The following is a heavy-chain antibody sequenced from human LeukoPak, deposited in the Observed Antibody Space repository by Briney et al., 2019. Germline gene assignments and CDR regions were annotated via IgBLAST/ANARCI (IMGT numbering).Heavy chain of an antibody. CDR3: ARTQGWAIAARFPVF. CDR1: GYSFTSYW. J-gene: IGHJ4*02. V-gene: IGHV5-51*01. CDR2: IYPGDSDT. Sequence: GESLKISCKGSGYSFTSYWIGWVRQMPGKGLEWMGIIYPGDSDTRYSLSFQGQVTISADKSISTAYLQWSSLKASDTAMYYCARTQGWAIAARFPVFWGQGTLVTVSS. D-gene: IGHD6-6*01.